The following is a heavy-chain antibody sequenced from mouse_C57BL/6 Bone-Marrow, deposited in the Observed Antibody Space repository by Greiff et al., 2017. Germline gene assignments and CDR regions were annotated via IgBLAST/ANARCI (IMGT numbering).Heavy chain of an antibody. V-gene: IGHV5-6*01. J-gene: IGHJ4*01. Sequence: EVKLMESGRDLVKPGGSLKLSCAASGFTFSSYGMSWVRQTPDKRLEWVATISSGGSYTYYPDSVKGRFPISRDNAKNTLYLQMSSLKSEDTAMYYCARHWDGYAMDYWGQGTSVTVSS. CDR2: ISSGGSYT. CDR1: GFTFSSYG. D-gene: IGHD4-1*01. CDR3: ARHWDGYAMDY.